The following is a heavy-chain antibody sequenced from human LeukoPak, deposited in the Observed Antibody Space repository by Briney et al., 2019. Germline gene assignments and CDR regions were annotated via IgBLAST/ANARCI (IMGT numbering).Heavy chain of an antibody. V-gene: IGHV4-59*01. CDR1: GGSISGYY. CDR3: ASLDAFDI. J-gene: IGHJ3*02. CDR2: IYYSGST. Sequence: SETLSLTCTVSGGSISGYYWVWIRQPPGKGLEWIGYIYYSGSTNYNPSLKSRVTISVDTSKNQFSLKLSSVTAADTAVYYCASLDAFDIWGQGTMVTVSS.